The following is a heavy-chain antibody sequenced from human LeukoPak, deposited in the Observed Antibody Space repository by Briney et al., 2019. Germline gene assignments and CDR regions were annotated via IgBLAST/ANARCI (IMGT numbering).Heavy chain of an antibody. CDR3: ASSFTYYYDSSGCPFDY. CDR1: GGSLSGYY. Sequence: PSETLSLTCAVYGGSLSGYYWSWIRQPPGKGLEWIGEINHSGSTNYNPSLKSRVTISVDTSKNQFSLKLSSVTAADTAVYYCASSFTYYYDSSGCPFDYWGQGTLVTVSS. J-gene: IGHJ4*02. V-gene: IGHV4-34*01. D-gene: IGHD3-22*01. CDR2: INHSGST.